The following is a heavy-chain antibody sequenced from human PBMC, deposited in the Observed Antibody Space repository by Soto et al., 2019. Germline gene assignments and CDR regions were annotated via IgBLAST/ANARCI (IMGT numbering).Heavy chain of an antibody. CDR1: GCTFSSYA. V-gene: IGHV1-69*13. Sequence: ASVKVSCKASGCTFSSYAISWVRQAPGQGLEWMGGIIPIFGTANYAQKFQGRVTITADESTSTAYMELSSMRSEDTAVYYCARDLRVYYDSSGYYYDYGMDVWDQGTTVTVFS. J-gene: IGHJ6*02. CDR3: ARDLRVYYDSSGYYYDYGMDV. D-gene: IGHD3-22*01. CDR2: IIPIFGTA.